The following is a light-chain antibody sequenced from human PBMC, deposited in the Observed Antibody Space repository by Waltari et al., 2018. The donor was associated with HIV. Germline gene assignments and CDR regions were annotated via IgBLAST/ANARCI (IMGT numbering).Light chain of an antibody. J-gene: IGKJ2*03. CDR2: NAS. V-gene: IGKV1-5*03. CDR1: QNVDSW. CDR3: QQYNSDFYS. Sequence: IQLTQSPSLLSASVGARVTITCRASQNVDSWLAWYQQRPGNAPNLLIYNASILEYDVPARFSGSGSGTNFTLTINSLHPDDFATYYCQQYNSDFYSFGQGTRLDLK.